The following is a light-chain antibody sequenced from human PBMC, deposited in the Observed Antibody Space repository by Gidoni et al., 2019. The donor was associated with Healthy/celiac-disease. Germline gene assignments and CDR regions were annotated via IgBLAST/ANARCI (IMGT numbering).Light chain of an antibody. J-gene: IGKJ4*01. CDR2: LGS. CDR3: MQALQTPRA. V-gene: IGKV2-28*01. CDR1: QSLLHSNGYNY. Sequence: DIVMTQFPLSLHVTPGEPASISCRSSQSLLHSNGYNYLDWYLQKPVQSPQLLIYLGSNRASGVPDRFSGSGSGTDFTLKISRVEAEDVGVYYCMQALQTPRAFXGXTKVEIK.